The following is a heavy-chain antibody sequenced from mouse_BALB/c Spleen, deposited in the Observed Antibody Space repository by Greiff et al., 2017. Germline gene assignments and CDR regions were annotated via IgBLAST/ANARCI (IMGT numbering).Heavy chain of an antibody. V-gene: IGHV14-4*02. CDR3: NADYYGKDAMDY. Sequence: EVQLQQSGAELVRSGASVKLSCTASGFNIKDYYMHWVKQRPEQGLEWIGWIDPENGDTEYAPKFQGKATMTADTSSNTAYLQLSSLTSEDTAVYYCNADYYGKDAMDYWGQGTSVTVSS. D-gene: IGHD2-1*01. CDR1: GFNIKDYY. J-gene: IGHJ4*01. CDR2: IDPENGDT.